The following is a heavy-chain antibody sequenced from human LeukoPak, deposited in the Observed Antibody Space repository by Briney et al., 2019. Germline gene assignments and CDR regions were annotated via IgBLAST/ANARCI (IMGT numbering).Heavy chain of an antibody. D-gene: IGHD3-16*02. V-gene: IGHV3-23*01. CDR1: GFTFSDYY. CDR2: ISGSGGNT. J-gene: IGHJ4*02. Sequence: PGGSLRLSCAASGFTFSDYYMSWIRQAPGKGLEWVSAISGSGGNTYYADSVKGRFTMSRDNSKNTLYLQMNSLRAEDTAVYFCAKTVSGSHSYQGGDYWGQGTLVTVST. CDR3: AKTVSGSHSYQGGDY.